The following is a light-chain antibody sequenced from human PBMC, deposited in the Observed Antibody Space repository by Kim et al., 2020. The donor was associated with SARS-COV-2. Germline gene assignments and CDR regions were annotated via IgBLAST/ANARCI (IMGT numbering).Light chain of an antibody. Sequence: GQSIPISYTLTSRDVAGYDYVSWYQRHPGKAPKLMFYDVSQRPSGISSRFSGSKSGNTASLTISGLQAEDEADYYCSSYTSSSTYVFGTGTKVTVL. CDR3: SSYTSSSTYV. J-gene: IGLJ1*01. V-gene: IGLV2-14*04. CDR2: DVS. CDR1: SRDVAGYDY.